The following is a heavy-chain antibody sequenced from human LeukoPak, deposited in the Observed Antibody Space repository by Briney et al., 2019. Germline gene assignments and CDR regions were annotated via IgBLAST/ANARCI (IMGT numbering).Heavy chain of an antibody. CDR1: GFRVSDYY. J-gene: IGHJ4*02. D-gene: IGHD3-9*01. Sequence: PGGSLRLYCAVSGFRVSDYYMSWFRQAPGKELEWVGFIRSKGYGGATEYAASMKDRFTISRDDSKSIAFLQMNSLKTEDTAVYYCTRAPYNILTGYYFDYWGQGTLVTVSS. CDR3: TRAPYNILTGYYFDY. CDR2: IRSKGYGGAT. V-gene: IGHV3-49*03.